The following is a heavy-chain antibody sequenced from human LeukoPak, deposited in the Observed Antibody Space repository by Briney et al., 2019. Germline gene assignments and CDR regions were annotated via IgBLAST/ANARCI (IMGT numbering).Heavy chain of an antibody. V-gene: IGHV1-8*01. D-gene: IGHD3-3*01. CDR2: MNPKSGNT. Sequence: GASVKVSCKASGYTFTSYDINWVRQAAGQGLEWMGWMNPKSGNTGYAPKFQGRVTMTRTTSINTAYLELSSLRSEDTAVYYCARGPLFEFDYWGQGTPVTVSS. CDR3: ARGPLFEFDY. J-gene: IGHJ4*02. CDR1: GYTFTSYD.